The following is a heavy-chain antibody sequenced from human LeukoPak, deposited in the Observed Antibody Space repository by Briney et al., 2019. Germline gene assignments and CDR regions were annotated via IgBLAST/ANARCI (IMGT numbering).Heavy chain of an antibody. D-gene: IGHD3-3*01. J-gene: IGHJ4*02. V-gene: IGHV3-48*04. CDR3: ARDFRDFQKAFDY. CDR2: ISSSRSTI. CDR1: GFTFSSYS. Sequence: GGSLRLSCAASGFTFSSYSMNWVRQAPGKGLEWVSYISSSRSTIYYADSVKGRFTISRDDAKDSLYLQMNSLRAEDTAVYYCARDFRDFQKAFDYWGQGTLVTVSS.